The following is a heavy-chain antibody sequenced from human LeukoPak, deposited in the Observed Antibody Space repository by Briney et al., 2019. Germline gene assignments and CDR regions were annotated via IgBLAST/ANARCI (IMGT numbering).Heavy chain of an antibody. J-gene: IGHJ4*02. V-gene: IGHV4-59*12. CDR2: IYYRGST. CDR1: GVSISSYY. D-gene: IGHD1-1*01. CDR3: AREAGLGTLDY. Sequence: SETLSLTCTVSGVSISSYYWSWIRQPPGKGLEWIGYIYYRGSTNYNPSLKSRVTISVDTSKNQCSLKLSSVTAADTAVYYCAREAGLGTLDYWGQGTLVTVSS.